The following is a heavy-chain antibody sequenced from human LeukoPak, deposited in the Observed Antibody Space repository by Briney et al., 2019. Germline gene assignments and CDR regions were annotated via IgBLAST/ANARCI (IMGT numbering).Heavy chain of an antibody. J-gene: IGHJ6*04. CDR2: IYYSGST. V-gene: IGHV4-59*01. CDR1: GGSISSYY. CDR3: ARGYYYGSGSYYTNYYYYGMDV. Sequence: SETLSLTCTVSGGSISSYYWSWIRQPPGKGLEWIGYIYYSGSTNYNPSLKSRVTISVDTSKNQFSLKLSSVTAADTAAYYCARGYYYGSGSYYTNYYYYGMDVWGKGTTVTVSS. D-gene: IGHD3-10*01.